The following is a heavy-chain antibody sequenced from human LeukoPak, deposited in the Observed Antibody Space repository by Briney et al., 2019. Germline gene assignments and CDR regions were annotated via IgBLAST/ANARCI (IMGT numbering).Heavy chain of an antibody. V-gene: IGHV3-23*01. CDR2: ISGSGGST. J-gene: IGHJ3*02. CDR1: GFTFSGYA. Sequence: GGSLRLSCAASGFTFSGYAMSWVRQAPGKGLEWVSAISGSGGSTYYADSVKGRFTISRDNSKNTLYLQMNSLRAEDTAVYYCAKDRTMIVVATGDAFDIWGQGTMVTVSS. D-gene: IGHD3-22*01. CDR3: AKDRTMIVVATGDAFDI.